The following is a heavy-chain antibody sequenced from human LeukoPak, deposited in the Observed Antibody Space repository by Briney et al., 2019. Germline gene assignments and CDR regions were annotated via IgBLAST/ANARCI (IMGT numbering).Heavy chain of an antibody. J-gene: IGHJ6*02. Sequence: ASVTVSFTASGGTFSSYAISWVRQAPGQGLEWMGGIIPIFGTANYAQKFQGRVTITADESTSTAYMELSSLRSEDTAVYYCASCPGPCYYYHGMDVWGQGTTVTVSS. CDR3: ASCPGPCYYYHGMDV. CDR1: GGTFSSYA. V-gene: IGHV1-69*13. CDR2: IIPIFGTA.